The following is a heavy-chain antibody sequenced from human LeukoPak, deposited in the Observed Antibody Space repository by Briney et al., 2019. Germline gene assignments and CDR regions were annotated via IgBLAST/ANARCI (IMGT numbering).Heavy chain of an antibody. CDR2: TYYRSKWYN. D-gene: IGHD5/OR15-5a*01. CDR3: ARGSSRALDY. J-gene: IGHJ4*02. V-gene: IGHV6-1*01. Sequence: SQTLSLTCAISGDSVSSNGVAWNWIRQSPSRGLEWLGGTYYRSKWYNDYAVSVKSRISINADTSKNQSSLQLNSVTPEDTAVYYCARGSSRALDYWGQGTLVTVSS. CDR1: GDSVSSNGVA.